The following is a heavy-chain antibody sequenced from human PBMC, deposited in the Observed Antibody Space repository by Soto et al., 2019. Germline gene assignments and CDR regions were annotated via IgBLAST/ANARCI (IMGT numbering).Heavy chain of an antibody. Sequence: KPSETLSLTCAASGGSFSGYYWRWVRQPPGKGLEWIGEINHSGSTNYNPSLKSRGTISVDTSKNQSSLKLSYVTAADTAVDYCARDGSERWFDTWGQGTLVTVSS. V-gene: IGHV4-34*01. CDR1: GGSFSGYY. CDR2: INHSGST. J-gene: IGHJ5*02. CDR3: ARDGSERWFDT.